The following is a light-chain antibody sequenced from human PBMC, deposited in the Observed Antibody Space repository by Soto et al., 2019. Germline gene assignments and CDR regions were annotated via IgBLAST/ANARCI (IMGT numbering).Light chain of an antibody. Sequence: QSALTQPASVSGSPGQSITISCTGTSSDVGGYNYVSWYQQHPGKAPKLMIYDVSYRPSGVSNRFSGSKSDNTASLTISGLQAEDEADYYCSSYTSSSTLVFGGGTKVTVL. CDR1: SSDVGGYNY. V-gene: IGLV2-14*01. J-gene: IGLJ2*01. CDR3: SSYTSSSTLV. CDR2: DVS.